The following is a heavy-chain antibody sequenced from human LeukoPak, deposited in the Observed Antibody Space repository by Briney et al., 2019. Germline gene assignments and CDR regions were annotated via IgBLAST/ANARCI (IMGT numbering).Heavy chain of an antibody. CDR1: GGSFSDYY. CDR3: ARRVIRGSFDY. V-gene: IGHV4-34*01. CDR2: VNHRGST. Sequence: SETLSLTCIVSGGSFSDYYWSWIRQPPGKALEWIGEVNHRGSTNSNPSLKSRLIMSVDKSKNQFSLRLRSLTAADTAVYYCARRVIRGSFDYWGQGTLVTVSS. J-gene: IGHJ4*02. D-gene: IGHD3-10*01.